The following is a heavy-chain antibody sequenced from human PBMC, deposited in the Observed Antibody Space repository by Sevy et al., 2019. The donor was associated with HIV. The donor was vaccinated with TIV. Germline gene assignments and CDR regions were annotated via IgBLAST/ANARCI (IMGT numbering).Heavy chain of an antibody. D-gene: IGHD2-2*01. CDR2: IYYSGST. V-gene: IGHV4-59*08. Sequence: SETLSLTCTVSGGSISSYYWSWIRQPPKKRLEWIGYIYYSGSTNYNPSLKSRVTISVDTSKNQFSLKLYSVTAADTAVYYCARHPPYCSSTSCPWYFDYWGQGTLVTVSS. CDR1: GGSISSYY. J-gene: IGHJ4*02. CDR3: ARHPPYCSSTSCPWYFDY.